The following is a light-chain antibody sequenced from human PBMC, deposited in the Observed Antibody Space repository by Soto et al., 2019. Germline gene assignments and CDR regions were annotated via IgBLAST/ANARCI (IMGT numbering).Light chain of an antibody. Sequence: NRSVVGAYNYVSSYQQYPGKAPKLMIYHVTDRPSGVSNRFSCSKSGNTASLTISGLLAEDEAAYYCCSYTPRTTFAFVPGTKVTVL. CDR2: HVT. V-gene: IGLV2-14*04. J-gene: IGLJ1*01. CDR3: CSYTPRTTFA. CDR1: RSVVGAYNY.